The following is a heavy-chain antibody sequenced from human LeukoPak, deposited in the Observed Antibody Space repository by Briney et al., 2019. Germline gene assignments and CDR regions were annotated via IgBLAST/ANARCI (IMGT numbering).Heavy chain of an antibody. Sequence: GESLKISCKGSGXSFTSYWIGWVRQMPGKGLERMGIIYPGDSDTRYSPSFQGQVTISADKSISTAYLQWSSLKASDTAMYYCARRGVEQQLVRNWFDPWGQGTLVTVSS. V-gene: IGHV5-51*01. CDR2: IYPGDSDT. CDR3: ARRGVEQQLVRNWFDP. CDR1: GXSFTSYW. D-gene: IGHD6-13*01. J-gene: IGHJ5*02.